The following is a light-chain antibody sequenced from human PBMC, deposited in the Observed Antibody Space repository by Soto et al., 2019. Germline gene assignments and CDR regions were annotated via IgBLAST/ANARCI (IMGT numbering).Light chain of an antibody. CDR3: HHYGSSPPFT. Sequence: EIVLTQSPGTLSLSPGQRATLSCRASQTVFSNYLAWYQQKPGQAPRLLISGASTRATGIPDRFSGSGSGTRFTLIISKLEPEDFAVYYCHHYGSSPPFTFGQGTKLEFK. CDR1: QTVFSNY. V-gene: IGKV3-20*01. CDR2: GAS. J-gene: IGKJ2*01.